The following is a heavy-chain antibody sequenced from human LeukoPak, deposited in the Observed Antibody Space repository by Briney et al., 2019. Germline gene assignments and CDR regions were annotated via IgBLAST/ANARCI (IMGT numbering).Heavy chain of an antibody. Sequence: PSETLSLTCAVYGGSFSGYYWSWIRQPPGKGLEWIGEISHSGGTDYNPSLKSRVTISVDTSRNQSSLKVSSVTAADTAVYYCARGRHWGAGADYWGQGTLVTVSS. V-gene: IGHV4-34*01. J-gene: IGHJ4*02. CDR1: GGSFSGYY. CDR2: ISHSGGT. D-gene: IGHD7-27*01. CDR3: ARGRHWGAGADY.